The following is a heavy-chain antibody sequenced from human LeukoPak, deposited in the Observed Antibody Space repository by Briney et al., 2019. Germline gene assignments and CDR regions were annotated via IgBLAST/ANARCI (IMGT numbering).Heavy chain of an antibody. CDR2: IQSDGSEK. J-gene: IGHJ4*02. CDR3: AKEYSRASFADY. D-gene: IGHD3-22*01. V-gene: IGHV3-7*03. Sequence: GGSLRLSCTASGFTFRDYWMSWVRQAPGKGLEWVANIQSDGSEKNYIDSVQGRFTISRDNSKNTLYLQMNSLRGEDTAIYYCAKEYSRASFADYWGQGTLVTVSP. CDR1: GFTFRDYW.